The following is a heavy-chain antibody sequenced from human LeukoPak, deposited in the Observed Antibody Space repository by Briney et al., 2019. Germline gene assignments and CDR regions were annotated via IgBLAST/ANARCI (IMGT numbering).Heavy chain of an antibody. Sequence: ASVKVSCKASGYTFTSYAMNWVRQAPGQGLEWMGWININTGNPTYAQGFTGRFVFSMDTSVSTAYPQISSLKAEDTAVYCCARFVSGYGIDYWGQGTLVTVSS. D-gene: IGHD3-22*01. J-gene: IGHJ4*02. V-gene: IGHV7-4-1*02. CDR2: ININTGNP. CDR3: ARFVSGYGIDY. CDR1: GYTFTSYA.